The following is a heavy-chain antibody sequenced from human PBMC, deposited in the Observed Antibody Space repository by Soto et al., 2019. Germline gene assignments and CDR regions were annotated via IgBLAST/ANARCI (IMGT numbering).Heavy chain of an antibody. CDR2: IYYSGST. Sequence: ETLSRACPVSGGSISSYYWSWIRQPPGKGLEWIGYIYYSGSTNYNPSLKSRVTISVDTSKNQFSLKLSSVTAADTAVYYCARGYSSSWHYFDYWGQGTLVTVYS. D-gene: IGHD6-13*01. CDR1: GGSISSYY. CDR3: ARGYSSSWHYFDY. V-gene: IGHV4-59*01. J-gene: IGHJ4*02.